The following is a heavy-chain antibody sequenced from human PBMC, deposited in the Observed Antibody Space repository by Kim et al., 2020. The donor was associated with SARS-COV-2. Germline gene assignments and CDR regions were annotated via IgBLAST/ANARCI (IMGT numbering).Heavy chain of an antibody. V-gene: IGHV3-13*01. CDR1: GFTFSSYD. Sequence: GGSLRLSCAASGFTFSSYDMHWVRQATGKGLEWVSAIGTAGDTYYPGSVKGRFTISRENAKNSLYLQMNSLRAGDTAVYYCARGRSGSPWATDYGMDVWGQGTTVTVSS. CDR3: ARGRSGSPWATDYGMDV. D-gene: IGHD1-26*01. CDR2: IGTAGDT. J-gene: IGHJ6*02.